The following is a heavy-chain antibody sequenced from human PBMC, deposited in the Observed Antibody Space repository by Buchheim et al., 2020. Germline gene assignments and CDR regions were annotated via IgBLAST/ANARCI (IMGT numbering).Heavy chain of an antibody. J-gene: IGHJ4*02. CDR2: INPNNGGT. CDR3: ARLHAAGGSGRYYKSDY. V-gene: IGHV1-2*02. D-gene: IGHD3-10*01. CDR1: GYTFSDSY. Sequence: QVQLVQSGAEIKKPGASVKVSCKASGYTFSDSYLHWVRQAPGQGPEWMGWINPNNGGTNYAQKFQGRVTMTKNTSISTVYMELRRLRSDDTAIFYCARLHAAGGSGRYYKSDYWGQGTL.